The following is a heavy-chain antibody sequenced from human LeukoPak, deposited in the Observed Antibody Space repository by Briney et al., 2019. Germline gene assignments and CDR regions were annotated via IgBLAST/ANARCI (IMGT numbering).Heavy chain of an antibody. CDR3: ARASNVRLTGAFDI. D-gene: IGHD2-21*02. CDR1: GRSFSGYY. J-gene: IGHJ3*02. Sequence: PSETLSLTCAVYGRSFSGYYWSWIRQPPGKGLEWIGEINHSGSTNYKPSLKSRVTISVDTSKKQFSLKLSSVTAADTAVYYCARASNVRLTGAFDIWGQGTWSPSLQ. CDR2: INHSGST. V-gene: IGHV4-34*01.